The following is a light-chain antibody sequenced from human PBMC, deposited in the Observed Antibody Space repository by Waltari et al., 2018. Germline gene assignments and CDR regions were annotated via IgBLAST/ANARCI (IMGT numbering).Light chain of an antibody. J-gene: IGLJ3*02. CDR2: EVT. CDR1: SSDIGTYNL. V-gene: IGLV2-23*02. Sequence: QSALTQPASVCGSPGQSITIPCTGTSSDIGTYNLVSWYQQYPGKAPKLIICEVTKRPSGVSDRFSGPKSGSTASLTISGLQPEDEADYYCCSYVDSRTFEWVFGGGTKLTVL. CDR3: CSYVDSRTFEWV.